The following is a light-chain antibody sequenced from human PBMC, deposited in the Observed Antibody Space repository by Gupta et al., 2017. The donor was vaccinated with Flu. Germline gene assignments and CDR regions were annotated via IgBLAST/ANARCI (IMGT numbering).Light chain of an antibody. J-gene: IGLJ2*01. CDR3: QSWDSSTAHVV. Sequence: GDKLGDKYACWYQQKPGQSPVLVIYQDTKRPSGIPERISGSNSGNTATLTISGTQAMDEADYYCQSWDSSTAHVVFGGGTKLTVL. CDR2: QDT. V-gene: IGLV3-1*01. CDR1: KLGDKY.